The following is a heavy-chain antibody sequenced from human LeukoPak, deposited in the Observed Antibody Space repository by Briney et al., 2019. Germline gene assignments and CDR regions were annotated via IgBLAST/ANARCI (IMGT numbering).Heavy chain of an antibody. V-gene: IGHV1-3*01. Sequence: ASVKVSCKASGYTFTSYAMHWVRQAPGQRLEWMGWINAGNGNTKYSQKFQGRVTITRDTSASTAYMELSSLRSEDTAVYYCARPRCSYGYYFDYWGQGTLVTVSS. CDR2: INAGNGNT. J-gene: IGHJ4*02. CDR1: GYTFTSYA. D-gene: IGHD5-18*01. CDR3: ARPRCSYGYYFDY.